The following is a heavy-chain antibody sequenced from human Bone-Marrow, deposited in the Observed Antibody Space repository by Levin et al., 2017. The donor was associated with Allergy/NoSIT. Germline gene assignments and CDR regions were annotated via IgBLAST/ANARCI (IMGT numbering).Heavy chain of an antibody. CDR1: GFTFSDYG. Sequence: SCAASGFTFSDYGMHWVRQAPGKGLEWVAIIGYDGSKKYYLDSVRGRSTISRDNSKNTLYLQMNGLRAEDTAVYYCARDPSMVRGVRSFYYYYYMDVWGKGTTVTVS. V-gene: IGHV3-33*01. CDR2: IGYDGSKK. J-gene: IGHJ6*03. D-gene: IGHD3-10*01. CDR3: ARDPSMVRGVRSFYYYYYMDV.